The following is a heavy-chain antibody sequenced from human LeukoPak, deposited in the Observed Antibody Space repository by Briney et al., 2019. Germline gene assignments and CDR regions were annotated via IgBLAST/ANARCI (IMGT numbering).Heavy chain of an antibody. CDR3: ARGYYCDS. J-gene: IGHJ4*02. CDR1: DDSITIYY. CDR2: IDHTGTT. Sequence: SETLSLTCSVSDDSITIYYWTWIRQPPGKGLEWIGYIDHTGTTNYNPSLNSRVTISRDTSKNHFSLQLSSVTAADTAVYYCARGYYCDSWGQGTLVTVSS. V-gene: IGHV4-59*01.